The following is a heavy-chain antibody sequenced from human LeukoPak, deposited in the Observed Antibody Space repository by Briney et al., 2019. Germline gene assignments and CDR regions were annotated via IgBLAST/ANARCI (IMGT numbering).Heavy chain of an antibody. J-gene: IGHJ5*02. V-gene: IGHV4-30-4*01. CDR1: GGSISSGDYY. CDR2: MYYSGST. CDR3: ARPYYYDSRIDP. D-gene: IGHD3-22*01. Sequence: SETLSLTCTVSGGSISSGDYYWSWIRQPPGKGLEWIAYMYYSGSTYYSPSLKSRVTMSADTSKNQLSLKLSSVTAADTAVYYCARPYYYDSRIDPWGQGILVTVSS.